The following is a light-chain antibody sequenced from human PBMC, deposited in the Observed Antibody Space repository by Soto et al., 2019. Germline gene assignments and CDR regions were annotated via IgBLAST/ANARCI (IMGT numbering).Light chain of an antibody. CDR1: SSDVGGYNY. CDR2: DAS. V-gene: IGLV2-14*01. CDR3: SSYTSSSTLCV. J-gene: IGLJ1*01. Sequence: QSALTQPASVSGSPGQSITISCTGTSSDVGGYNYVSWYQQHPGKAPKLMIYDASNRPSGVSNRFSGSKSGNTASLTISGLQAEDEADYYCSSYTSSSTLCVFGTGTKVTVL.